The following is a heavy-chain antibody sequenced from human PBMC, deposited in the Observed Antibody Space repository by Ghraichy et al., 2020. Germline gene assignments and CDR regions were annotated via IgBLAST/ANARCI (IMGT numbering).Heavy chain of an antibody. J-gene: IGHJ5*02. V-gene: IGHV3-30*04. Sequence: SLRLSCAASGFTFSSYAMHWVRQAPGKGLEWVAVISYDGSNKYYADSVKGRFTISRDNSKNTLYLQMNSLRAEDTAVYYCARDGQWLVGENWFDPWGQGTLVTVSS. CDR2: ISYDGSNK. CDR1: GFTFSSYA. D-gene: IGHD6-19*01. CDR3: ARDGQWLVGENWFDP.